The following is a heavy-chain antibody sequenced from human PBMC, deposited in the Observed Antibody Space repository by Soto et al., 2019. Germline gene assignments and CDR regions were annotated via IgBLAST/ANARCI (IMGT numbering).Heavy chain of an antibody. CDR2: ISYDGSNK. V-gene: IGHV3-30-3*01. CDR3: ARGHDILTGYSLFLGLSDYFDY. J-gene: IGHJ4*02. D-gene: IGHD3-9*01. Sequence: GGSLRLSCAASGFTFSSYAMHWVRQAPGKGLEWVAVISYDGSNKYYADSVKGRLTISRDNSKNALYLQMNSLRAEDTAVYYCARGHDILTGYSLFLGLSDYFDYWGQGTLVTVSS. CDR1: GFTFSSYA.